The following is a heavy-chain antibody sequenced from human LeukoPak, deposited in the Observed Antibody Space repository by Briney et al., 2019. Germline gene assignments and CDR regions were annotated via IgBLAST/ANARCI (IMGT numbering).Heavy chain of an antibody. CDR3: ARASSGAFDS. D-gene: IGHD4/OR15-4a*01. CDR2: TYYRSKWSN. V-gene: IGHV6-1*01. J-gene: IGHJ4*02. Sequence: SQTLSLTCAISGDSVSSYSVTWNWLRQSPSRGLEWLGRTYYRSKWSNDYELSVKSRITVNPDTSKNHFSLQLNSVTPEDTAVYYCARASSGAFDSWGQGTVVTVSS. CDR1: GDSVSSYSVT.